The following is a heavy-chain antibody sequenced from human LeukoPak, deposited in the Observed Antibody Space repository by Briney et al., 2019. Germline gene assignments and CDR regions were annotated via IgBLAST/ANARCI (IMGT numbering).Heavy chain of an antibody. CDR1: GFTVSDNY. D-gene: IGHD1-26*01. CDR3: VKAYSGSYLGY. CDR2: LYRTGTA. Sequence: GGSLRLSCAASGFTVSDNYMSWVRQAPGKGLEWVSVLYRTGTAYYADSVQGRFTISRDNSQNTLYLQMNSLRAEDTAVYYCVKAYSGSYLGYWGQGTLVTVSS. J-gene: IGHJ4*02. V-gene: IGHV3-66*01.